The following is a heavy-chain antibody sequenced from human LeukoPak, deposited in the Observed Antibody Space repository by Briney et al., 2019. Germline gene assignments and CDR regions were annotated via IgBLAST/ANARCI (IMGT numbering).Heavy chain of an antibody. CDR3: AKHSSGYYSHFDY. D-gene: IGHD3-22*01. V-gene: IGHV3-21*04. J-gene: IGHJ4*02. CDR1: GFTFSSYS. CDR2: ISSSSSSYI. Sequence: GGSLRLSCAASGFTFSSYSMNWVRQAPGKGLEWVSSISSSSSSYIYYADSVKGRFTISRDNAKNSLYLQMNSLRAEDTAVYYCAKHSSGYYSHFDYWGQGTLVTVSS.